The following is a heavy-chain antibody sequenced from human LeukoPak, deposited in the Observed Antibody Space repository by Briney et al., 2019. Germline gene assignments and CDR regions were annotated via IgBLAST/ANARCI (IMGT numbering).Heavy chain of an antibody. D-gene: IGHD6-6*01. CDR1: GYTFTGYY. J-gene: IGHJ5*02. CDR2: INPNSGGT. V-gene: IGHV1-2*02. CDR3: ARRIAARKESWFDP. Sequence: ASVKVSCKASGYTFTGYYMHWVRQAPGQGLEWMRWINPNSGGTNYAQKFRGRVTMTRDTSISTAYMELSRLRSDDTAVYYCARRIAARKESWFDPWGQGTLVTVSS.